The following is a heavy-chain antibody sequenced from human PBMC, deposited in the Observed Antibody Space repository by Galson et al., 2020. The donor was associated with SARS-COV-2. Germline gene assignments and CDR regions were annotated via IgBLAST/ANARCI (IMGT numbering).Heavy chain of an antibody. CDR1: GFTFSSYS. J-gene: IGHJ6*02. Sequence: GGSLRLSCAASGFTFSSYSMNWVRQAPGKGLEWVSYISSSSSTIYYADSVKGRFTISRDNAKNSLYLQMNSLRAEDTAVYYCARIPGRCTGGVCPYYYYYYGMDVWGQGTTVTVSS. V-gene: IGHV3-48*04. CDR3: ARIPGRCTGGVCPYYYYYYGMDV. D-gene: IGHD2-8*02. CDR2: ISSSSSTI.